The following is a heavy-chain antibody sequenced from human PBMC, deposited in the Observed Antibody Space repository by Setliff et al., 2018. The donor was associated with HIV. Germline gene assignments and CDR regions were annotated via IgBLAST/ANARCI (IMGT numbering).Heavy chain of an antibody. D-gene: IGHD5-18*01. J-gene: IGHJ4*02. Sequence: SETLSLTCAVSGYSISSGYYWGWIRQPPGKGLEWIGDMYYSGSTTYNPSLQSRVTISVDTSKNQFSLRLSSVTAADTALYYCARRRVDAAKAAFDYWGQGTLVTVSS. CDR3: ARRRVDAAKAAFDY. V-gene: IGHV4-38-2*01. CDR1: GYSISSGYY. CDR2: MYYSGST.